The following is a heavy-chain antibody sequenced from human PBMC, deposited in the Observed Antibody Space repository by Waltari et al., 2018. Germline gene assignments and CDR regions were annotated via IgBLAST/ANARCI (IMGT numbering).Heavy chain of an antibody. D-gene: IGHD2-15*01. CDR2: IIPILGIA. CDR1: GGTFSSYA. V-gene: IGHV1-69*10. Sequence: QVQLLQSGAEVKKPGSSVQVSCKASGGTFSSYAISWVRQAPGQGLEWMGGIIPILGIANYAQKFQGRVTITADKSTSTAYMELSSLRSEDTAVYYCAREHCSGGSCYPDYNWFDPWGQGTLVTVSS. CDR3: AREHCSGGSCYPDYNWFDP. J-gene: IGHJ5*02.